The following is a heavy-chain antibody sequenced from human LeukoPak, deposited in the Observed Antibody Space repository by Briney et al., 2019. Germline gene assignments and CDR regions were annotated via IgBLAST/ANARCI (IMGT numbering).Heavy chain of an antibody. CDR2: IIPIFGTA. V-gene: IGHV1-69*05. CDR1: GGTFSSYA. Sequence: GASVKVSCKASGGTFSSYAISWVRQAPGQGLEWMGGIIPIFGTANYAQKFQGRATITTDESTSTAYMELSSLRSEDTAVYYCARASNFDIVVVPAAIRNYYYYMDVWGKGTTVTVSS. CDR3: ARASNFDIVVVPAAIRNYYYYMDV. D-gene: IGHD2-2*02. J-gene: IGHJ6*03.